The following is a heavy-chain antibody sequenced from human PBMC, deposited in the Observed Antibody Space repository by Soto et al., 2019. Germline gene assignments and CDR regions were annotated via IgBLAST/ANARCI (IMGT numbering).Heavy chain of an antibody. D-gene: IGHD6-13*01. J-gene: IGHJ5*02. Sequence: GGSLRLSCAASGFTFSSYGMHWVRQAPGKGLEWVAVIWYDGSNKYYADSVKGQFTISRDNSKNTLYLQMNSLRSDDTVVYYCASLYSPPHNWFDPWGQGTLVTVSS. V-gene: IGHV3-33*01. CDR2: IWYDGSNK. CDR3: ASLYSPPHNWFDP. CDR1: GFTFSSYG.